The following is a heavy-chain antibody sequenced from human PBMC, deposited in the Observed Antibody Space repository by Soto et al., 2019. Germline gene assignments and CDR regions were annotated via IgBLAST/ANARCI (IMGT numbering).Heavy chain of an antibody. CDR2: IYYSGST. CDR3: ARSKYYYAGIPDY. D-gene: IGHD3-10*01. J-gene: IGHJ4*02. Sequence: SETLSLTCTVSGGSISSYYWSWIRQLPGKGLEWIGYIYYSGSTNYNPSLKSRVTISVDTSKNQFSLKLSSVTAADTAVYYCARSKYYYAGIPDYWGQGTLVTVSS. V-gene: IGHV4-59*01. CDR1: GGSISSYY.